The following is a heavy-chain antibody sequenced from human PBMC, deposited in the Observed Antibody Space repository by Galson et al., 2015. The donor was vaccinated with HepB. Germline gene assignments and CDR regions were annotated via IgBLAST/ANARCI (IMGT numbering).Heavy chain of an antibody. CDR1: GFTFSSYS. J-gene: IGHJ3*02. V-gene: IGHV3-21*01. D-gene: IGHD5/OR15-5a*01. Sequence: SLRLSCAASGFTFSSYSMNWVRQAPGKGLEWVSSISSSSSYIYYADSVKGRFTISRDNAKNSLYLQMNSLRAEDTAVYYCARDPDSTRRKFRDPRAFDIWGQGTMVTVSS. CDR2: ISSSSSYI. CDR3: ARDPDSTRRKFRDPRAFDI.